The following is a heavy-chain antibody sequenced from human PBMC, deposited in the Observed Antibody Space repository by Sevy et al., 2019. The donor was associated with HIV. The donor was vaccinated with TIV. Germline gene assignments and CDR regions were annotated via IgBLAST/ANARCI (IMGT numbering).Heavy chain of an antibody. CDR3: ARGGGWELRASYFDY. CDR1: GFTFSSYA. J-gene: IGHJ4*02. D-gene: IGHD1-26*01. V-gene: IGHV3-30-3*01. Sequence: GGSLRLSCEASGFTFSSYAMHWVRQAPGKGLEWVAVISYDGSNKYYADSVKGRFTISRDNSKNTLYLQMNSLRAEDTAVYYCARGGGWELRASYFDYWGQGTLVTVSS. CDR2: ISYDGSNK.